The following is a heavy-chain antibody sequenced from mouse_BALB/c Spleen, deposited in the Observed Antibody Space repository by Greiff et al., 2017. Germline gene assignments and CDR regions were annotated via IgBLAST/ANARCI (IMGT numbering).Heavy chain of an antibody. CDR1: GYTFTSYW. D-gene: IGHD2-12*01. CDR3: ARTYYSHGRFAY. J-gene: IGHJ3*01. Sequence: VQLQQSGAELAKPGASVTMSCKASGYTFTSYWMHWVKQRPGQGLEWIGYINPSTGYTEYNQKFKDKATLTADKSSSTAYMQLSSLTSEDSAVYYCARTYYSHGRFAYWGQGTLVTVSA. V-gene: IGHV1-7*01. CDR2: INPSTGYT.